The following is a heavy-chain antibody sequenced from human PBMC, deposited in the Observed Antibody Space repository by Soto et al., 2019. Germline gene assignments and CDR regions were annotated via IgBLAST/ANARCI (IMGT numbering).Heavy chain of an antibody. D-gene: IGHD3-3*01. CDR2: MFHSGGA. V-gene: IGHV4-4*02. Sequence: SETLSLTCVVSDGSISTYDWWTWARQPPGKGLEWIGKMFHSGGADYSPSLQSRVTISADSSKNHFSLRLTAVTAADTAVYYCATGNVDSMLEYWGQGTQVTVSS. CDR3: ATGNVDSMLEY. CDR1: DGSISTYDW. J-gene: IGHJ4*02.